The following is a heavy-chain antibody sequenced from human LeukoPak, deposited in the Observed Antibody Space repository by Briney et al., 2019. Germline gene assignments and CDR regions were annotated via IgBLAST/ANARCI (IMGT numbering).Heavy chain of an antibody. CDR1: GGSISSGSYY. CDR3: ARERSDYYMDV. V-gene: IGHV4-61*02. CDR2: FYTSGST. J-gene: IGHJ6*03. Sequence: SETLSLTCTVSGGSISSGSYYWSWIRQPAGKGLEWIGRFYTSGSTNYNPSLKGRVTISVDTSKNQFSLKLNSVTAADTALYYCARERSDYYMDVWGKGTTVTISS.